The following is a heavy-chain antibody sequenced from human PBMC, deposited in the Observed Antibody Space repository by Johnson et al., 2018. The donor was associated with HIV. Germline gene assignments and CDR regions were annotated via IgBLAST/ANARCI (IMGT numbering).Heavy chain of an antibody. CDR1: GFTFSSYA. CDR2: ISGSGGST. V-gene: IGHV3-23*04. Sequence: MLLVESGGGLVKPGGSLRLSCAASGFTFSSYAMSWVRQAPGKGLEWVSAISGSGGSTYYADSVKGRFTISRDNSKDTLYLKMNSLRAEDTAVYYCARDPSYDMAHTDGFDIWGQGTMVTVSS. J-gene: IGHJ3*02. D-gene: IGHD3-22*01. CDR3: ARDPSYDMAHTDGFDI.